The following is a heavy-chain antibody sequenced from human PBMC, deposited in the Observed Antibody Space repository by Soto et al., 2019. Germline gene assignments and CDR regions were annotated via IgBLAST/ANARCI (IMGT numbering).Heavy chain of an antibody. D-gene: IGHD3-10*01. CDR1: GFTFRDYY. CDR3: TRAAWFPYLSFY. V-gene: IGHV3-11*04. J-gene: IGHJ4*02. Sequence: LRLSCAASGFTFRDYYMSWIRQPPGKGLEWVSYISSSGSTAYYASSVEGRFTISRDNANNSVYLQMDSLRAEDTALYYCTRAAWFPYLSFYWGQGALVTVSS. CDR2: ISSSGSTA.